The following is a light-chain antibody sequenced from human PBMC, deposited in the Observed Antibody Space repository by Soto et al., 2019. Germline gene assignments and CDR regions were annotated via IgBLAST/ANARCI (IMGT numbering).Light chain of an antibody. CDR3: SSYTSSSSVV. CDR1: SSDVGGYNY. J-gene: IGLJ2*01. V-gene: IGLV2-14*03. CDR2: DVS. Sequence: QSALTQPASVSGSPGQSITISCIGSSSDVGGYNYVSWYQQHPGKAPKVMIYDVSNRPSGVSNRFSGSKSGNTASLTISGLQAEDEADYYCSSYTSSSSVVFGGGTKVTVL.